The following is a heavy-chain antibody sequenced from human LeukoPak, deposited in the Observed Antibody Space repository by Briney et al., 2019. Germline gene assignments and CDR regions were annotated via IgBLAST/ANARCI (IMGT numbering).Heavy chain of an antibody. CDR1: GFTFNHYA. J-gene: IGHJ3*01. CDR2: ISSSGTTI. V-gene: IGHV3-48*04. Sequence: PGGCLRLSCAASGFTFNHYAMSWVRQAPGKGLEWVSYISSSGTTIYYADSVKGRFTISRDNAKNSLYLQMNSLRAEDTAVYYCAKVGATRGDDAFDVWGQGTMVTVSS. CDR3: AKVGATRGDDAFDV. D-gene: IGHD1-26*01.